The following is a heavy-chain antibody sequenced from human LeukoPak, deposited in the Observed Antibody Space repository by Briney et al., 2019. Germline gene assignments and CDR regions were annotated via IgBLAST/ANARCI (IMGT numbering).Heavy chain of an antibody. CDR2: ISSGRTAI. V-gene: IGHV3-48*02. CDR1: GFSFSSYD. J-gene: IGHJ4*02. D-gene: IGHD4-17*01. Sequence: PGGSLRLSCAVSGFSFSSYDINWVRQAPGKGLEWISYISSGRTAIYYAGSVKGRFTISRDNAKDSLYLQMNSLRDEDTAVYYCTRDYGVLFDYWGQGTLVTVSS. CDR3: TRDYGVLFDY.